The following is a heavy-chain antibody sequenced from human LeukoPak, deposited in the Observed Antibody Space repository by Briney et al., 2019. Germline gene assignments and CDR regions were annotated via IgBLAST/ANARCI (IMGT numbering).Heavy chain of an antibody. CDR3: VKRRGPDKGHFDY. CDR1: GYTFTSYA. V-gene: IGHV3-23*01. CDR2: ITGSGTYT. Sequence: ASVKVSCKASGYTFTSYAMGWVRQAPGKGLEWVSAITGSGTYTNYADSLKGRFSISRDNFMNTVYLQMTSLRAEDTAIYYCVKRRGPDKGHFDYWGQGALVTVSS. D-gene: IGHD3-10*01. J-gene: IGHJ4*02.